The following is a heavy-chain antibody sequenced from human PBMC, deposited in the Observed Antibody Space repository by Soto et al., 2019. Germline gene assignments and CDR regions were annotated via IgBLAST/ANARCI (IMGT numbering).Heavy chain of an antibody. CDR3: AREGGIVVVVAIDY. CDR1: GFTFSSYW. CDR2: INSDGSST. J-gene: IGHJ4*02. V-gene: IGHV3-74*01. D-gene: IGHD2-15*01. Sequence: GGSLRLSCAASGFTFSSYWMHWVRQAPGKGLVWVSRINSDGSSTSYADSVKGRFTISRDNAKNTLYLQMNSLRAEDTAVYYCAREGGIVVVVAIDYWGQGTLVTVPS.